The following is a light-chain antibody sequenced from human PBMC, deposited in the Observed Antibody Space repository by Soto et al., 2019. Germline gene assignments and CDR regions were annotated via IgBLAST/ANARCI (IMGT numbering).Light chain of an antibody. J-gene: IGLJ1*01. CDR2: DVS. CDR1: SSDVGGYNY. V-gene: IGLV2-14*01. Sequence: QSVLTQPASVSGSPGQSITFSCTGTSSDVGGYNYASWYQQHPGKAPKLMIYDVSNRPSGVSNRFSGSKSGNTASLTISGLQAEDEADYYCSSYTSSSTHYVFGTGTKVPS. CDR3: SSYTSSSTHYV.